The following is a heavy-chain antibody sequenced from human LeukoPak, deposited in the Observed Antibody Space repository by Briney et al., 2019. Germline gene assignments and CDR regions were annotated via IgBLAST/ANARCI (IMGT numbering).Heavy chain of an antibody. CDR2: ISAYKGNA. J-gene: IGHJ5*02. V-gene: IGHV1-18*01. Sequence: GASVTVSFTASGYTFTNYGITWVRQAPGQGLEWMGWISAYKGNANYAQKLQGRVTMTTDTSTSTAYMELRSLRSDDTAVYYCARGGTNCSGGSCPLNLFDPWAREPWSPSPQ. CDR1: GYTFTNYG. D-gene: IGHD2-15*01. CDR3: ARGGTNCSGGSCPLNLFDP.